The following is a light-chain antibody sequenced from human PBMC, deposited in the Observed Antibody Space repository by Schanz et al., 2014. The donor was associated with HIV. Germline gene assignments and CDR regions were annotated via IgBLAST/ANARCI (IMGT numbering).Light chain of an antibody. CDR2: ATS. Sequence: EVVMTQSPATLSVSPGERATLSCRASQSVSSYLAWYQQKPGQAPRLLLYATSSRATGIPDRFSGSGSGTDFTLTISRLEPEDFAVYYCQQYGSLPITXGQGTRLEIK. CDR1: QSVSSY. CDR3: QQYGSLPIT. J-gene: IGKJ5*01. V-gene: IGKV3-20*01.